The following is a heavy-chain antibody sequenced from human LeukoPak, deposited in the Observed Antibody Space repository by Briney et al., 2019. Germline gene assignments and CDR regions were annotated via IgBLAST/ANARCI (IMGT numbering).Heavy chain of an antibody. D-gene: IGHD1/OR15-1a*01. CDR1: GGSISSYY. CDR3: ARAAQNWNNAPYFDF. V-gene: IGHV4-59*06. CDR2: IYSSGTT. Sequence: SETLSLTCTVSGGSISSYYWSWIRQHPGKGLEWIGYIYSSGTTYYNPSLKSRLIISVDTSKNQFSLKLSSVTAADTAVYYCARAAQNWNNAPYFDFWGQETLVTVSS. J-gene: IGHJ4*02.